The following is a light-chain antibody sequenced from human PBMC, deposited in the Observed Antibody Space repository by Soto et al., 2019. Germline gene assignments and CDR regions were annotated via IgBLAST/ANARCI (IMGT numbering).Light chain of an antibody. CDR3: CSYAGSSYYV. Sequence: QSALTQPPSASGSPGQSVTISCTGTKNDIGVYDFVSWYQHHPGKAPRLIIYEVVQRPSGVPDRFSGSKSGNTASLTISGLQAEGEAYYYCCSYAGSSYYVFGSGTKVTVL. CDR1: KNDIGVYDF. V-gene: IGLV2-8*01. CDR2: EVV. J-gene: IGLJ1*01.